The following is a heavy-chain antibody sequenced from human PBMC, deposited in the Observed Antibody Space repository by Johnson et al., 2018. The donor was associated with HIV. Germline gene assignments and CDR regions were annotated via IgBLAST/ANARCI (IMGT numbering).Heavy chain of an antibody. D-gene: IGHD5-12*01. V-gene: IGHV3-66*01. J-gene: IGHJ3*02. CDR1: GFTVSSNY. Sequence: VQLVESGGGLVQPGRSLRLSCAASGFTVSSNYMSWVRQAPGKWLEWVSRINSDGSSTNYADSVKGRFTISRDNSKNTLYLQMNSLRAEDTAVYYCAKDFGYPRPRDAFDIWGQGTMVTVSS. CDR3: AKDFGYPRPRDAFDI. CDR2: INSDGSST.